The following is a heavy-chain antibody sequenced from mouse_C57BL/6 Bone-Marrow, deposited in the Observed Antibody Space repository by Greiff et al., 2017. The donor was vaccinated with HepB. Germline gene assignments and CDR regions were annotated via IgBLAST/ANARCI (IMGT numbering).Heavy chain of an antibody. Sequence: VKLMESGAELVRPGTSVKVSCKASGYAFTNYLIEWVKQRPGQGLEWIGVINPGSGGTNYNEKFKGKATLTADKSSSTAYMQLSSLTSEDSAVYFCARGKYSYWYFDGWGTGTTVTVSS. CDR1: GYAFTNYL. CDR3: ARGKYSYWYFDG. V-gene: IGHV1-54*01. CDR2: INPGSGGT. D-gene: IGHD5-1*01. J-gene: IGHJ1*03.